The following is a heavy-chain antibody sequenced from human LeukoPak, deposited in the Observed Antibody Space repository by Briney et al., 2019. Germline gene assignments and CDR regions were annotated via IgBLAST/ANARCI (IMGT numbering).Heavy chain of an antibody. CDR1: GGSISSGDKY. CDR3: ARVTRWAGLDF. V-gene: IGHV4-30-4*01. J-gene: IGHJ4*02. D-gene: IGHD2-21*02. CDR2: IYYSGST. Sequence: SETLSLTCNVSGGSISSGDKYWSWIHQPPGKGLEWIGYIYYSGSTYYNPSLKSRLTISVDTSENQFSLHLTSVTAADTAVYFCARVTRWAGLDFWGQGTLVTVSS.